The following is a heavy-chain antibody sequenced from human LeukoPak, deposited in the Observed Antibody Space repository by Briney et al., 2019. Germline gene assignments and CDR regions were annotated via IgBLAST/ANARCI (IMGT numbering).Heavy chain of an antibody. CDR1: GFTFSGSA. CDR3: TRHDYDYVWGSYRNPARFDN. V-gene: IGHV3-73*01. CDR2: IRSKANSYAT. Sequence: PGGSLKLSCAASGFTFSGSAMHWVRQASGKGLEWVGRIRSKANSYATAYAASVKGRFTISRDDSKNTAYLQMNSLKTEDTAVYYCTRHDYDYVWGSYRNPARFDNWGQGTLVTVSS. J-gene: IGHJ4*02. D-gene: IGHD3-16*02.